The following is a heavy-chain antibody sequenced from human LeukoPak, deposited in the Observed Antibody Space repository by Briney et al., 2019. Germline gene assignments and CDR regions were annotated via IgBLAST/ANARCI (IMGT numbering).Heavy chain of an antibody. Sequence: GGSLRLSCAASGFTFSRYWMTWVRQAPGKGLEWVANIKQDGSEKYYVDSVKGRFTISRDSAKNSLYLQMNSLRAEDTAVYFCARDQSPYYWGQGTLVTVSS. CDR3: ARDQSPYY. V-gene: IGHV3-7*01. J-gene: IGHJ4*02. CDR1: GFTFSRYW. CDR2: IKQDGSEK.